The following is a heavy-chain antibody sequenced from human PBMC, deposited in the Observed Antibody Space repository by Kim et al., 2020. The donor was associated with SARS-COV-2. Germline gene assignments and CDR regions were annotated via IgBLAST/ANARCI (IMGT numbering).Heavy chain of an antibody. V-gene: IGHV4-31*03. CDR1: GGSISSGGYY. Sequence: SETLSLTCTVSGGSISSGGYYWSWIRQHPGKGLEWIGYIYYSGSTYYNPSLKSRVTISVDTSKNQFSLKLSSVTAADTAVYYCAQGTGYYDILTGYPRWGQGTLVTVSS. CDR3: AQGTGYYDILTGYPR. J-gene: IGHJ4*02. CDR2: IYYSGST. D-gene: IGHD3-9*01.